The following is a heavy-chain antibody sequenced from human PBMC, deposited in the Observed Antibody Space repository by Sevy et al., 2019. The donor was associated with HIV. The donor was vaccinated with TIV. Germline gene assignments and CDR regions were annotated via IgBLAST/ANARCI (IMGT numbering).Heavy chain of an antibody. D-gene: IGHD6-13*01. CDR1: GFTFSSYA. Sequence: GGSLRLSCEASGFTFSSYAMSWVRQAPGKGLEWVSAISGSGGNTYHADTVKGRFTISRDNSKNTLYLQMNSLRDEDTAVYYCAKGRGDSSPPYPPYMHHWGQGTLVTVSS. V-gene: IGHV3-23*01. CDR2: ISGSGGNT. CDR3: AKGRGDSSPPYPPYMHH. J-gene: IGHJ1*01.